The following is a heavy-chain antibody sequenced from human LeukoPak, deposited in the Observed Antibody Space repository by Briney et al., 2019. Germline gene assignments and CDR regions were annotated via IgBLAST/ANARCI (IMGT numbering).Heavy chain of an antibody. CDR1: GFTFSSYA. Sequence: GGSLRLSCAASGFTFSSYAMSWVRQAPGKGLVWVSRINSDGSSTSYADSVKGRFTISRDNAKNTLYLQMNSLRAEDTAVYYCASSAFTEGGYDIWGRGTMVTVSS. V-gene: IGHV3-74*01. CDR2: INSDGSST. CDR3: ASSAFTEGGYDI. J-gene: IGHJ3*02. D-gene: IGHD3-22*01.